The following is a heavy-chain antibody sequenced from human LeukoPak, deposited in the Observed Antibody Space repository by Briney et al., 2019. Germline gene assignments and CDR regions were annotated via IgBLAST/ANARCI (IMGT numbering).Heavy chain of an antibody. D-gene: IGHD2-8*01. V-gene: IGHV1-69*05. J-gene: IGHJ4*02. Sequence: ASVKVSCKASGGTFSSYAISWVRQAPGQGLEWMGRIIPIFGTANYAQKFQGRVTITTDESTSTAYMELSSLRSEDTAVYYCASTCTNGVCPDFDYWGQGXLVTVS. CDR1: GGTFSSYA. CDR3: ASTCTNGVCPDFDY. CDR2: IIPIFGTA.